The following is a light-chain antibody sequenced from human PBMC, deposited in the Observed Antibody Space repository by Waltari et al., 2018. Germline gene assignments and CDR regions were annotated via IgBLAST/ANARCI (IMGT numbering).Light chain of an antibody. J-gene: IGLJ2*01. Sequence: QSALTQPAPVSGSPGQSITIPCTGTTSDVGGYNYVPRYQQHPGKPPKLIIYDVSNRPSGVSNRFSGSKSGNTASLTISGLQAEDEADYYCSSYTSSSTLFGGGTKLTVL. CDR1: TSDVGGYNY. CDR3: SSYTSSSTL. CDR2: DVS. V-gene: IGLV2-14*01.